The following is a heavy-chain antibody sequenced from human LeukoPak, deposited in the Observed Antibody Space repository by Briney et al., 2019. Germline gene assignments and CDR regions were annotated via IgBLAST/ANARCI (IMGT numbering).Heavy chain of an antibody. CDR2: IYHSGST. V-gene: IGHV4-4*03. J-gene: IGHJ3*02. CDR1: GGSISVSNC. D-gene: IGHD3-22*01. Sequence: PETLSLTCAVSGGSISVSNCWSWVRQPPGKGLEWIGEIYHSGSTNYNPSLKSRVTISIAKSKNQFSLKLSSVTAADTAVYYCARLQRVTMNAFDIWGQGTMVTVSS. CDR3: ARLQRVTMNAFDI.